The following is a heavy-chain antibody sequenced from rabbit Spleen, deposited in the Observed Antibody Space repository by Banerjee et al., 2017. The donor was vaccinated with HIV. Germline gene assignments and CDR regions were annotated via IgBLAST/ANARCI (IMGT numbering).Heavy chain of an antibody. CDR2: IDAGYRGNT. D-gene: IGHD8-1*01. CDR1: GLDFSSSYW. Sequence: QEQLVEYGGDLVQPEGSLTLTCKASGLDFSSSYWICWVRQAPGKGLEWIACIDAGYRGNTYYASWAKGRFTISKTSSTTVTLQVTSLTAADTATYFCARDSGTSFSSYGMDLWGPGTLVTVS. CDR3: ARDSGTSFSSYGMDL. J-gene: IGHJ6*01. V-gene: IGHV1S45*01.